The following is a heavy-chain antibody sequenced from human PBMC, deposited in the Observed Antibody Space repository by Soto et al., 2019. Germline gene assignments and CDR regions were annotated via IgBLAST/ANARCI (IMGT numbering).Heavy chain of an antibody. CDR2: INAGNGNT. D-gene: IGHD5-18*01. CDR3: ARDIYSYGYHYFDY. V-gene: IGHV1-3*01. Sequence: QVQLVQSGAEVKKPGASVKVSCKASGYTFTSYAMHWVRQAPGQRPEWMGWINAGNGNTKYSQKFQGRVTITRDTSASTAYMELSSLRSEDTAVYYCARDIYSYGYHYFDYWGQGTLVTVSS. J-gene: IGHJ4*02. CDR1: GYTFTSYA.